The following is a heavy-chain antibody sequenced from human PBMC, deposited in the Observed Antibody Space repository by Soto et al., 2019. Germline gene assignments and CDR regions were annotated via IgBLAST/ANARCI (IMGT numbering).Heavy chain of an antibody. CDR1: GGSISSSNW. CDR2: IYHSGST. J-gene: IGHJ4*02. Sequence: SETLSLTCAVSGGSISSSNWWSWVRQPPGKGLEWIGEIYHSGSTNYNPSLKSRVTISVDKSKNQFSLKLSSVTAADAAVYYCARDISGGLVAGEDTPLDYWGQGTLVTVSS. D-gene: IGHD6-19*01. V-gene: IGHV4-4*02. CDR3: ARDISGGLVAGEDTPLDY.